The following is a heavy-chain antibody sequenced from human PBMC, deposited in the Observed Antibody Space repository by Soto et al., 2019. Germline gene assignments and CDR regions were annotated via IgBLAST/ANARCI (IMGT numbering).Heavy chain of an antibody. J-gene: IGHJ4*02. CDR3: ARGRTLITGTSLDY. V-gene: IGHV4-34*01. CDR2: INHSGST. Sequence: SETLSLTCAVYGGSFSGYYWTWIRQPPGKGLEWIGEINHSGSTNYKPSLRSRVTISVDTSKNQVSLKVNSVTAADTAVYYCARGRTLITGTSLDYWGQGTLVTVSS. CDR1: GGSFSGYY. D-gene: IGHD1-20*01.